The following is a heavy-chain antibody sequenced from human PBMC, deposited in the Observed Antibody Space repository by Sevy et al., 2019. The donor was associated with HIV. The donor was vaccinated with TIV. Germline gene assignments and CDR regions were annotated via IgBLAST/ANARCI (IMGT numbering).Heavy chain of an antibody. V-gene: IGHV1-69*06. CDR2: IIPIFGTA. J-gene: IGHJ6*03. Sequence: ASVKVSCKASGGTFSSYAISWVRQAPGQGLEWMGGIIPIFGTANYAQKFQGRVTIAADKSTSTAYMELSSLRSEDTAVYYCARSPVGATARYYYYYMDVWGKGTTVTVSS. CDR1: GGTFSSYA. CDR3: ARSPVGATARYYYYYMDV. D-gene: IGHD1-26*01.